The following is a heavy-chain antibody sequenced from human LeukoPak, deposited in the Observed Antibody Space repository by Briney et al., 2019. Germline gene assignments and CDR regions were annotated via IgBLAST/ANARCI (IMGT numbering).Heavy chain of an antibody. D-gene: IGHD2-15*01. J-gene: IGHJ5*02. CDR3: ARVVVAPTNWFDG. CDR1: CVSIISSSHY. V-gene: IGHV4-39*01. Sequence: SETLSLTCSVSCVSIISSSHYGAWIRQPPGKGLQGIGSIYYSGSTFYNPSLKSRVTISVDTSKNQLSLKLSSVTAADTAVYYCARVVVAPTNWFDGWGQGTLVTVSS. CDR2: IYYSGST.